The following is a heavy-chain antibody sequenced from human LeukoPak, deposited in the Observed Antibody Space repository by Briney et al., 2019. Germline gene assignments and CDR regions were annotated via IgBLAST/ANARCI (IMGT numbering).Heavy chain of an antibody. D-gene: IGHD3-10*01. J-gene: IGHJ5*02. V-gene: IGHV4-59*01. CDR1: GGSISSYY. Sequence: SETLSLTRTVSGGSISSYYWSWIRQPPGKGLEWIGYIYYSGSTNYSPSLKSRVTISVDTSKNQFSLKLSSVTAADTAVYYCARGFYGSRFDPWGQGTLVTVSS. CDR2: IYYSGST. CDR3: ARGFYGSRFDP.